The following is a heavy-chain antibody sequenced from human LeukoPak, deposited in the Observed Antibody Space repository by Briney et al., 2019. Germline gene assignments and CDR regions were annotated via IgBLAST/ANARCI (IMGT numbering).Heavy chain of an antibody. Sequence: PSETLSLTCTVSGGSISSSSYYWGWTREPPGKGLEWIGSTYYSGSTYYNPSLKSRVTISVDTSKNQFSLKLSSVTAADTAVYYCATTRGLVRYYYGMDVWGQGTTVTVSS. D-gene: IGHD1-26*01. CDR3: ATTRGLVRYYYGMDV. CDR1: GGSISSSSYY. CDR2: TYYSGST. V-gene: IGHV4-39*01. J-gene: IGHJ6*02.